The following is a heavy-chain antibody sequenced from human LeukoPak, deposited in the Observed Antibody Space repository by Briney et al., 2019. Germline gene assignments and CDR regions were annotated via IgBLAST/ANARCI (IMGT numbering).Heavy chain of an antibody. D-gene: IGHD1-7*01. Sequence: PETLSLTCAVYGGSFSGYHWSWIRQPPGKGLEWIGEINHSGSTNYNPSLKSRVTISVDTSKNQFSLKVSSVTAADTAVYYCARGNYDYYDHWGQGTLVTVSS. CDR3: ARGNYDYYDH. V-gene: IGHV4-34*01. CDR1: GGSFSGYH. CDR2: INHSGST. J-gene: IGHJ4*02.